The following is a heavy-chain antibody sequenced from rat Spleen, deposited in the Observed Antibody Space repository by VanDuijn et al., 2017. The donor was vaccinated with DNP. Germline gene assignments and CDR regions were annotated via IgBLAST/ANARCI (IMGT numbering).Heavy chain of an antibody. CDR2: ISYDGGST. V-gene: IGHV5-19*01. Sequence: EVQLVESGGGLVQPGRSLKLSCAVSGFIFSNYGMHWIRQAPTQGLEWVGSISYDGGSTYYRDSVKGRFTISRDNAKSSLYLQMDSLRSEDTATYYCTTSIAAVFDYWGQGVMVTVSS. J-gene: IGHJ2*01. CDR1: GFIFSNYG. CDR3: TTSIAAVFDY. D-gene: IGHD1-2*01.